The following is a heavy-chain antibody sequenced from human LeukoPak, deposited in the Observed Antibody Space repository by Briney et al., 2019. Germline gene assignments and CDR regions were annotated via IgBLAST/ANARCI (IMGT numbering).Heavy chain of an antibody. CDR1: GFTLGSYG. D-gene: IGHD3-9*01. V-gene: IGHV3-30-3*01. J-gene: IGHJ4*02. CDR2: ISTDGSKR. Sequence: GTSLTLSCAASGFTLGSYGIHWVRQAPGKGLEWVAVISTDGSKRYYADSVKGRFTISRDNSKYTLDLQMNSLRDEDTAVYYCARNRGATGYYWVDYWGQGSLVTVSS. CDR3: ARNRGATGYYWVDY.